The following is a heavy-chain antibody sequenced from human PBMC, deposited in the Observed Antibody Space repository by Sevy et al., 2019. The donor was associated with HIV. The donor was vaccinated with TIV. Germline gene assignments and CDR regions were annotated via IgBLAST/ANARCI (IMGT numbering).Heavy chain of an antibody. Sequence: SETLSLTCAVSGYSIRSGYYWGWIRQPPGKGLEWIGSIFHSGRTYYNPSLKSRVTISVDTSKNQFSLKLSSFTAADTAVYFCARTPSCYDSSGRYYPCFDPWGQGTLVTVSS. V-gene: IGHV4-38-2*01. CDR1: GYSIRSGYY. CDR2: IFHSGRT. J-gene: IGHJ5*02. D-gene: IGHD3-22*01. CDR3: ARTPSCYDSSGRYYPCFDP.